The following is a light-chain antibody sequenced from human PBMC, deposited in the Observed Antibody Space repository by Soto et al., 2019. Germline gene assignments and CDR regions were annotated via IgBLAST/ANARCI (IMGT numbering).Light chain of an antibody. Sequence: QSVLTQPPSASGPPGQRVTISCSGGASNIGSNFVSWYQVVPGTAPKLLIYTNSHRPSGVPDRFSGSRSGTSASLDISGLQSDDEADYFCATWDDNVKGPVFGGGTKVTVL. CDR2: TNS. J-gene: IGLJ2*01. V-gene: IGLV1-44*01. CDR3: ATWDDNVKGPV. CDR1: ASNIGSNF.